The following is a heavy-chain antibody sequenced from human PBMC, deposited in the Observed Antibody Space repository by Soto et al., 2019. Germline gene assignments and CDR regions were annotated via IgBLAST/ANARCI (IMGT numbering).Heavy chain of an antibody. V-gene: IGHV4-39*01. Sequence: SETLSLTCTVSGGSIISSSYYWVWIRQPPGKGLEWIGSIYYSGSTYYNPSLKSRVTISVDTSKNQFSLKLSSVTAADTAVYYCATNYAYYYYYGMDVWGQGTTVTVSS. CDR1: GGSIISSSYY. CDR3: ATNYAYYYYYGMDV. CDR2: IYYSGST. D-gene: IGHD4-4*01. J-gene: IGHJ6*02.